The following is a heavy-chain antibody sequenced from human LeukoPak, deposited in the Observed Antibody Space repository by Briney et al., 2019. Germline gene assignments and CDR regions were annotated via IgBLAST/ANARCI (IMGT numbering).Heavy chain of an antibody. D-gene: IGHD2-2*02. J-gene: IGHJ4*02. CDR1: GFTFNTFT. CDR2: ISSGSSYI. V-gene: IGHV3-21*06. CDR3: ARGPILVVAPDV. Sequence: GGSLRLSCVASGFTFNTFTMNWVRQAPGKGLEWVASISSGSSYIYYRDSVRGRFTVSRDNAKNSVYLQMNSLRAEGTAVYYCARGPILVVAPDVWGQGTLVTVSS.